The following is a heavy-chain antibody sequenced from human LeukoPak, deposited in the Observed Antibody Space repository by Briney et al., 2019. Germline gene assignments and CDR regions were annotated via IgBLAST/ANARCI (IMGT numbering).Heavy chain of an antibody. Sequence: GGSLRLSCAASGFTFSSYAMSWVRQAPGKGLEWVSAISGSGGSTYYADSVKGRFTISRDNSKNTLYLQMNSLRAEDTAVYYCAKVPLEVAGLGSYFDYWGQGTLVTVSS. V-gene: IGHV3-23*01. CDR1: GFTFSSYA. CDR2: ISGSGGST. J-gene: IGHJ4*02. CDR3: AKVPLEVAGLGSYFDY. D-gene: IGHD6-19*01.